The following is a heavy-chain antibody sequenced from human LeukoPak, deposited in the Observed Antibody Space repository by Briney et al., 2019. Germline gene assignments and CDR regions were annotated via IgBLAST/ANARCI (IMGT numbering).Heavy chain of an antibody. D-gene: IGHD6-13*01. CDR3: ARASDSSSWSRYYYYGMDV. V-gene: IGHV7-4-1*01. J-gene: IGHJ6*02. Sequence: ASVKVSCKASGYTFTSYAMNWVRQAPGQGLEWMGWINTNTGNPTYAQGFTGRFVFSLDTSVSTAYLQICSLRAEDTAVYYCARASDSSSWSRYYYYGMDVWGQGTTVTVSS. CDR1: GYTFTSYA. CDR2: INTNTGNP.